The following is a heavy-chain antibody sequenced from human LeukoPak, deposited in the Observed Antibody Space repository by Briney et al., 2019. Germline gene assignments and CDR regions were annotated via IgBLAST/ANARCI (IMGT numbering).Heavy chain of an antibody. D-gene: IGHD5-18*01. CDR2: MNPNSGNT. V-gene: IGHV1-8*01. CDR1: GYTFTSYD. Sequence: GASVRVSCKASGYTFTSYDINWVRQATGQGLEWMGWMNPNSGNTGYAQKFQGRVTMTRNTSISTAYMELSSLRSEDTAMYYCARALKDTAMVTLDYWGQGTLVTVSS. CDR3: ARALKDTAMVTLDY. J-gene: IGHJ4*02.